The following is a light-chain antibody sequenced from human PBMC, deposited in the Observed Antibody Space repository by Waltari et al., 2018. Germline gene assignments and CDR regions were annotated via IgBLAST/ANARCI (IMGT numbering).Light chain of an antibody. CDR2: AAS. J-gene: IGKJ3*01. CDR1: QCISTN. CDR3: QQVNSFPFT. Sequence: DIQLTQSPSFLSASVGDRVTITCRASQCISTNLAWYQQKPGRAPNLLIYAASALQSGVPSRFSGSGSGTEFTLTISSLQPEDFGSYFCQQVNSFPFTFGPGTTVDLK. V-gene: IGKV1-9*01.